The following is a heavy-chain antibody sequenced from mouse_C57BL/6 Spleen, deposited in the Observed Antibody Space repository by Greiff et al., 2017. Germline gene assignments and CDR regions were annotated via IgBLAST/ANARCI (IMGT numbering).Heavy chain of an antibody. CDR1: GFNIKDDY. CDR3: THYGSSYGRAWFAY. J-gene: IGHJ3*01. CDR2: IDPENGDT. Sequence: VQLKQSGAELVRPGASVKLSCTASGFNIKDDYMHWVKQRPEQGLEWIGWIDPENGDTEYASKFQGKATITADTSSNTAYLQLSSLTSEDTAVYYCTHYGSSYGRAWFAYWGQGTLVTVSA. D-gene: IGHD1-1*01. V-gene: IGHV14-4*01.